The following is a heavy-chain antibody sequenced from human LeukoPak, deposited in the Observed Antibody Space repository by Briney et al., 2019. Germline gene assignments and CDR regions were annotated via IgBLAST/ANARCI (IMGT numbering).Heavy chain of an antibody. CDR2: MNFNSGNT. Sequence: ASVKVSCKASGYTFPNYDINWVRQATGQGLEWMGWMNFNSGNTGYAQKFQGRVTMTTNTAISTVYMELSSLKSEVTAIYYCAKVGLGNTAIHIWGQGTMVTVSS. J-gene: IGHJ3*02. V-gene: IGHV1-8*01. D-gene: IGHD5-18*01. CDR3: AKVGLGNTAIHI. CDR1: GYTFPNYD.